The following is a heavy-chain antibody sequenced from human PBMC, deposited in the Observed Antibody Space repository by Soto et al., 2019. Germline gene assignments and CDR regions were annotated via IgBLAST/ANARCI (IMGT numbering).Heavy chain of an antibody. V-gene: IGHV5-51*01. J-gene: IGHJ4*02. D-gene: IGHD3-9*01. Sequence: GESLKISCKGSGYSFTSYWIGWVRQMPGKGLEWMGIIYPGDSDTRYSPSFQGRVTISADKSISTAYLQWSSLKASDTAMYYCARQGQYYDILTGYSHFDYWGQGTLVTVSS. CDR3: ARQGQYYDILTGYSHFDY. CDR1: GYSFTSYW. CDR2: IYPGDSDT.